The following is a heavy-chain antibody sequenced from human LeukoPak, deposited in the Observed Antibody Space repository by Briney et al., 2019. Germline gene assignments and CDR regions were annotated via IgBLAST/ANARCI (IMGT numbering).Heavy chain of an antibody. J-gene: IGHJ4*02. V-gene: IGHV3-53*01. D-gene: IGHD3-10*01. Sequence: GGSLRLSCAASGFTVSSNYIGWVRQAPGKGLEWVSIIYSAGGIYYADSVRGRFTISRDSSKNTVGLQMNSLTVEDTAVYYCASGGLGTRKYYSDPFHYWGQGTLVTVSS. CDR1: GFTVSSNY. CDR3: ASGGLGTRKYYSDPFHY. CDR2: IYSAGGI.